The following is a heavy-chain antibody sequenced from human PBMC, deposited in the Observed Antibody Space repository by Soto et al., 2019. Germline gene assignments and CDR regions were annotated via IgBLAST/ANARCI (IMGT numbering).Heavy chain of an antibody. Sequence: GASVKFSGYASGGTFSSYAISWLRRSAGQGLVWMVGIIPIFGAADDAQKFQGRITITEDESESTAYMELSRQKSEDTALYYCGRDQGYSRGGAGYYYGMDVWGQGTTVTVSS. J-gene: IGHJ6*02. CDR1: GGTFSSYA. D-gene: IGHD5-18*01. CDR2: IIPIFGAA. V-gene: IGHV1-69*13. CDR3: GRDQGYSRGGAGYYYGMDV.